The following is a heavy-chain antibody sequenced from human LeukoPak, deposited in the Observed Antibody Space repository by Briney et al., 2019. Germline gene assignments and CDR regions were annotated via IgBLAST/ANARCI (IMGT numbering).Heavy chain of an antibody. CDR1: GGTFSSYA. V-gene: IGHV1-69*06. Sequence: SVKVSCKASGGTFSSYAIGWVRQAPGQGLEWMGGIIPIFGTANYAQKFQGRVTITADKSTSTAYMELSSLRSEDTAVYYCARALGYCSGGSCYSLDYWGQGTLVTVSS. D-gene: IGHD2-15*01. CDR2: IIPIFGTA. J-gene: IGHJ4*02. CDR3: ARALGYCSGGSCYSLDY.